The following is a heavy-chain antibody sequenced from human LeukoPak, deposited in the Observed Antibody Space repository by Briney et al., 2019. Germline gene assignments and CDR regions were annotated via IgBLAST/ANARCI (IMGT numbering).Heavy chain of an antibody. CDR1: GFTFSSYT. CDR3: ARVRNVHHCFDY. CDR2: ISSSSSNV. Sequence: GGSLRLSCAASGFTFSSYTLNWVRQAPGKGLEWVSDISSSSSNVHFADSVQGRFTISRDNARNSLYLQMNSLRVEDTAVYYCARVRNVHHCFDYWGQGTLVTVSS. J-gene: IGHJ4*02. D-gene: IGHD1-14*01. V-gene: IGHV3-48*01.